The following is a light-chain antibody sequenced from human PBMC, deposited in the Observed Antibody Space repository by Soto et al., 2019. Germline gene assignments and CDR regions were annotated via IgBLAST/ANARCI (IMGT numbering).Light chain of an antibody. J-gene: IGKJ1*01. V-gene: IGKV1-5*03. CDR1: QSISSW. Sequence: MPVNPSAATLTGRAADRVRVTSGASQSISSWLAWYQQKPGKAPKLLIYKASSLVSGVPSRFSGSGSGTEFTLTSSSLQPDDFSTDYCQQYNSYPWTFGQGTKVDI. CDR3: QQYNSYPWT. CDR2: KAS.